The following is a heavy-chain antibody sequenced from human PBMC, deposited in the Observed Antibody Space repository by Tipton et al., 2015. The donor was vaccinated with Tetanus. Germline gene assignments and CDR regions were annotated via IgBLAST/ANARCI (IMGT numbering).Heavy chain of an antibody. J-gene: IGHJ4*02. Sequence: GSLRLSCAASGFTFSSYSMNWVRQAPGKGLEWVSSISSSSSYIYYADSVKGRFTISRDSAKNSLYLQMNSLRAEDTAVYFCAKDQDYGDYFGVDYWGQGTLVTVSS. CDR2: ISSSSSYI. D-gene: IGHD4-17*01. V-gene: IGHV3-21*04. CDR1: GFTFSSYS. CDR3: AKDQDYGDYFGVDY.